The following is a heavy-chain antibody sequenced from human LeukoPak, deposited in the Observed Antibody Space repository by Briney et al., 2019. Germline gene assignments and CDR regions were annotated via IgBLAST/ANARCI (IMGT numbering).Heavy chain of an antibody. Sequence: KSSETLSLTCAVSGGSVSSAYWSWIRQPPGKGLEWIGYIYYTGSTNYNPSLKSRVTISVDTSKNQFSLRLSSVTAADTAVYYCARANWVHDCWGQGTLVTVSS. V-gene: IGHV4-59*02. D-gene: IGHD1-1*01. J-gene: IGHJ4*02. CDR3: ARANWVHDC. CDR1: GGSVSSAY. CDR2: IYYTGST.